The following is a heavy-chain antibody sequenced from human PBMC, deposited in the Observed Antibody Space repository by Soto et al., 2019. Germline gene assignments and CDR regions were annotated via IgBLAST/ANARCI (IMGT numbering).Heavy chain of an antibody. V-gene: IGHV3-23*01. J-gene: IGHJ4*02. CDR1: GFTFSSYA. Sequence: EVQLLESGGGLVQPGGSLRLSCAASGFTFSSYAMSWVRQAPGKGLEWVSAISGSGGSTYYADSVKGRFTISGDNSKNTLYLQRNSLRAEDTAVYYCAKDFSPMVTMYYFDYWGQGTLVTVSS. D-gene: IGHD5-18*01. CDR2: ISGSGGST. CDR3: AKDFSPMVTMYYFDY.